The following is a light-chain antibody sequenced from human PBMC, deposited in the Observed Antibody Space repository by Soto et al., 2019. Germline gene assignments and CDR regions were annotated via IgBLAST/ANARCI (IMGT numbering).Light chain of an antibody. Sequence: DVVMTQSPLSLPVTLGQPASISCRSSQSPLYSDGNTYLNWFHQRPGQSPRRLIYKVSHRASGFPDRFSGSGSGTDFTLQINRVEAEDVGVYYCLQGTYWPYTFGQGTKLEIK. V-gene: IGKV2-30*01. CDR1: QSPLYSDGNTY. CDR3: LQGTYWPYT. J-gene: IGKJ2*01. CDR2: KVS.